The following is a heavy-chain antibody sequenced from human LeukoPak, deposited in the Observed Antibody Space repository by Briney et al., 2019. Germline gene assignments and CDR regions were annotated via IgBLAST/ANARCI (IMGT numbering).Heavy chain of an antibody. D-gene: IGHD2-8*02. CDR2: ISGSGTTI. CDR1: GFTFSNYN. CDR3: AKEVGYIPLDDAFDI. V-gene: IGHV3-48*01. Sequence: PGGSLRLSCAASGFTFSNYNMNWVRQAPGKGLEWVSYISGSGTTIYYADSVKGRFTISRDNSKNTLYLQMNSLRAEDTAVYYCAKEVGYIPLDDAFDIWGQGTMVTVSS. J-gene: IGHJ3*02.